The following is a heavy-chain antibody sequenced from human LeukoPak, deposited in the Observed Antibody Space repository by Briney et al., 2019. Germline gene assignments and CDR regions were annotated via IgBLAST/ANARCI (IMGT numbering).Heavy chain of an antibody. J-gene: IGHJ4*02. Sequence: GGSLRLSCAASGFTFSSYGMHWVRQAPGKGLEWVALIRYDGSNKYYADSVKGRFTISRDNSKNTLYLQMNSLRAEDTAVYYCSTSCYDMCDYWGQGTLVTVSS. CDR3: STSCYDMCDY. V-gene: IGHV3-30*02. D-gene: IGHD2-2*01. CDR2: IRYDGSNK. CDR1: GFTFSSYG.